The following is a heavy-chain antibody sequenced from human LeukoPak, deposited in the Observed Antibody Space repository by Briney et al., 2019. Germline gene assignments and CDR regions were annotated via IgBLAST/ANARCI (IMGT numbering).Heavy chain of an antibody. V-gene: IGHV4-31*03. CDR1: GGSISSSDYY. J-gene: IGHJ4*02. Sequence: SQTLSLTCTVSGGSISSSDYYWTWIRQHPGKGLEWIGYIYYSGSTSYNPSLESRVTISVDTSKNQFSLKLTSVTAADTAVYKCAREVVSVEGAGYYFDSWGQGILVTVSS. CDR2: IYYSGST. CDR3: AREVVSVEGAGYYFDS. D-gene: IGHD1-26*01.